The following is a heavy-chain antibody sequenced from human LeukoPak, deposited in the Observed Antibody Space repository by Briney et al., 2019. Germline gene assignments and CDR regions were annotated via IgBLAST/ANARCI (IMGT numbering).Heavy chain of an antibody. D-gene: IGHD3-10*01. V-gene: IGHV3-48*03. J-gene: IGHJ4*02. CDR3: ARDGKGRNRIGYYFDY. CDR2: ISSSGSTI. CDR1: GFTFSSYA. Sequence: GGSLSLSCAASGFTFSSYAMSWARQAPGEGLEWVSYISSSGSTIYYAPSVKGRFTISRDNAKNSLYLQMNSLRAEDTAVYYCARDGKGRNRIGYYFDYWGQGTLVTVSS.